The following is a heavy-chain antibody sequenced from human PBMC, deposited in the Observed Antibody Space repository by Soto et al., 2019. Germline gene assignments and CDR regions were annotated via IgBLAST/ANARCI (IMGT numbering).Heavy chain of an antibody. D-gene: IGHD3-10*01. CDR2: IYYSGST. J-gene: IGHJ5*02. CDR1: GGSISSGGYY. CDR3: AREMVRGGWFDP. Sequence: QVQLQESGPGLVKPPQTLSLTCTVSGGSISSGGYYWSWIRQHPGKGLEWIGYIYYSGSTYYNPSLKSRVTISVDTSKNQFSLKLSSVTAADTAVYYCAREMVRGGWFDPWGQGTLVTVSS. V-gene: IGHV4-31*03.